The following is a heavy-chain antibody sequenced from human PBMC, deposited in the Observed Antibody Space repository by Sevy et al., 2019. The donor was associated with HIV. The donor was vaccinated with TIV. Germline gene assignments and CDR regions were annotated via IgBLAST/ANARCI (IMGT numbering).Heavy chain of an antibody. D-gene: IGHD3-3*01. Sequence: GGSLRLSCAASGFTFSSYAMRWVRQAPGKGLEWVSAISGSGGSTYYEESVKGAFTISRDNSKNTLYLQMNSLRAEDTGVYYCAKVLRCWEWLTPGYYGMDVWGQGTTVTVSS. CDR1: GFTFSSYA. J-gene: IGHJ6*02. CDR3: AKVLRCWEWLTPGYYGMDV. CDR2: ISGSGGST. V-gene: IGHV3-23*01.